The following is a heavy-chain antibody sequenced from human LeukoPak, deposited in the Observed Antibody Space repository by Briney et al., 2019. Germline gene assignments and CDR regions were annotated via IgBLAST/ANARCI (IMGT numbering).Heavy chain of an antibody. CDR1: GYSISSGYY. CDR2: IYHSGTT. D-gene: IGHD2-21*02. J-gene: IGHJ5*02. Sequence: SETLSLTCTVSGYSISSGYYWGWIRQPPGKGLEWIGSIYHSGTTYHNPSLKSRVTISVDTSKNQFSLKLRSVTAADTAVYYCARVTARLGWFDPWGQGTLVTVSS. V-gene: IGHV4-38-2*02. CDR3: ARVTARLGWFDP.